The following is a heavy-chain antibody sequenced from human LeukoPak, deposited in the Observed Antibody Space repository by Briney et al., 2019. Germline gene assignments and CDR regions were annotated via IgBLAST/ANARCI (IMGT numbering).Heavy chain of an antibody. CDR2: IWYDGSNK. V-gene: IGHV3-33*06. CDR1: GFTFSSYG. CDR3: AKAPNPYCGGDCYLTDY. J-gene: IGHJ4*02. D-gene: IGHD2-21*02. Sequence: GRSLRLSCAASGFTFSSYGMHRVRQAPGKGLEWVAVIWYDGSNKYYADSVKGRFTISRDNSKNTLYLQMNSLRAEDTAVYYCAKAPNPYCGGDCYLTDYWGQGTLVTVSS.